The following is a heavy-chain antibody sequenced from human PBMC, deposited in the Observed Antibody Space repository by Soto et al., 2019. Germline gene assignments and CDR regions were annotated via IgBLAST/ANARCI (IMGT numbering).Heavy chain of an antibody. D-gene: IGHD2-15*01. V-gene: IGHV1-69*02. J-gene: IGHJ6*03. Sequence: SVKVSCKASGGTFSSYTISWVRQAPGQGLEWMGRIIPILGIANYAQKFQGRVTITADKSTSTAYMELSSLRSEDTAVYYCARSVVAGPRYYYYYYMDVWGKGTTVTVSS. CDR2: IIPILGIA. CDR1: GGTFSSYT. CDR3: ARSVVAGPRYYYYYYMDV.